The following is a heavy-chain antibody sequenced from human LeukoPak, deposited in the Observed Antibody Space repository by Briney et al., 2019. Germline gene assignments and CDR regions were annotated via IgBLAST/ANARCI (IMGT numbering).Heavy chain of an antibody. CDR2: IYYSGST. J-gene: IGHJ4*02. D-gene: IGHD6-13*01. CDR3: ARVTGYMVEDYFDY. V-gene: IGHV4-39*07. CDR1: GGSISSSSYY. Sequence: KTSETLSLTCTVSGGSISSSSYYWGWIRQPPGKGLEWIGSIYYSGSTYYNPSLKSRVTISVDTSKNRFSLRLSSVTAADTAVYYCARVTGYMVEDYFDYWGQGTLVTVSS.